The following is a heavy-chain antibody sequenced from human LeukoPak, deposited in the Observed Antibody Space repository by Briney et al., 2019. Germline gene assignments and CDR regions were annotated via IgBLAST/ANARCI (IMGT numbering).Heavy chain of an antibody. CDR1: GGTFSSYA. V-gene: IGHV1-69*13. CDR3: ARGRELLGAFDI. CDR2: IIPIFGTA. D-gene: IGHD1-7*01. Sequence: ASVKVSCKASGGTFSSYAISWVRQAPGQGLEWMGGIIPIFGTANYAQKFQGRVTITADESTSTAYMELSSLRSEDTAVYYCARGRELLGAFDIWGQGTMVTVSS. J-gene: IGHJ3*02.